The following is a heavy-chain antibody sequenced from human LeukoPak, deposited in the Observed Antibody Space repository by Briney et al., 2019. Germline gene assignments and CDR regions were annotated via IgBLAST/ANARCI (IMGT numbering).Heavy chain of an antibody. CDR3: AREGKLENDYGDPGDDAFDI. CDR1: GGSISSSSYY. J-gene: IGHJ3*02. D-gene: IGHD4-17*01. CDR2: IYYSGST. V-gene: IGHV4-61*01. Sequence: PSETLSLTCTVSGGSISSSSYYWGWIRQPPGEGLEWIGYIYYSGSTNYNPSLKSRVTISVDTSKNQFSLKLSSVTAADTAVYYCAREGKLENDYGDPGDDAFDIWGQGTMVTVSS.